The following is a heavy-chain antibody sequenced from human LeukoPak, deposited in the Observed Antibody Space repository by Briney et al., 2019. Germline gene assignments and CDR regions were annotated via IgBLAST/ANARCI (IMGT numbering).Heavy chain of an antibody. Sequence: GGSLRLSCADSGFTFSDYHMSWLRQAPGEGLEWVSYISSSSSHTNYADSVKGRFTISRDNAKIPLYLQMNSLRAEDTAVYYCARDLMVRGVSYYGMEGWGKGSTGTVS. CDR2: ISSSSSHT. CDR3: ARDLMVRGVSYYGMEG. D-gene: IGHD3-10*01. CDR1: GFTFSDYH. V-gene: IGHV3-11*06. J-gene: IGHJ6*04.